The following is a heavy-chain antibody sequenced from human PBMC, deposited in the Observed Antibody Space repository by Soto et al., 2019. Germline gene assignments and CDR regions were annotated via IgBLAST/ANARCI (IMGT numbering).Heavy chain of an antibody. Sequence: QVQLVQSGAEVKKPGASVKVSCKASGYTFTSYGIGWVRQAPGQGLGWMGWISGYNGNTNYAQKLQARVTMTTDTSTGTAYMELRSLRSDDTAVYYCARVIASAADFDYWGQGPLVTVSS. CDR1: GYTFTSYG. V-gene: IGHV1-18*01. D-gene: IGHD6-13*01. J-gene: IGHJ4*02. CDR3: ARVIASAADFDY. CDR2: ISGYNGNT.